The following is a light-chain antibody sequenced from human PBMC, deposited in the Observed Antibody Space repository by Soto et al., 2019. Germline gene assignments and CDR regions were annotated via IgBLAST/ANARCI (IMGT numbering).Light chain of an antibody. CDR1: SSNIGNNA. CDR3: AAWDDSLNGWV. Sequence: QSVLTQPPSVSEAPRQRVTISCSGSSSNIGNNAVNWYQLLPGKAPKLLIYYDDLLPSGVSDRFSGSKSGTSASLAISGLQSEDEADYYCAAWDDSLNGWVFGGGTKVTVL. J-gene: IGLJ3*02. CDR2: YDD. V-gene: IGLV1-36*01.